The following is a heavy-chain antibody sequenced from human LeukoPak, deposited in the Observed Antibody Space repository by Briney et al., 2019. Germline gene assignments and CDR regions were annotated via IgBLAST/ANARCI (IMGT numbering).Heavy chain of an antibody. D-gene: IGHD6-13*01. CDR2: ISSSSSYI. CDR3: ARDSSSWYPFDY. Sequence: SCKVSGYTLTELSMNWVRQAPGKGLEWVSSISSSSSYIYYADSVKGRFTISRDNAKNSLYLQMNSLRAEDTAVYYCARDSSSWYPFDYWGQGTLVTVSS. V-gene: IGHV3-21*01. J-gene: IGHJ4*02. CDR1: GYTLTELS.